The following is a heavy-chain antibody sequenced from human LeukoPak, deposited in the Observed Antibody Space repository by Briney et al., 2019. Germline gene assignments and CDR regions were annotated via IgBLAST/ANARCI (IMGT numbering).Heavy chain of an antibody. Sequence: GGSLRLSCAASGFTFDDYGMSWVRQAPGKGLEWVSSINWNGGSIGYADSVKGRFTISRDNAKNSLYLQMNSLRAEDTALYYCARETCSGASCYFHYWGQGTLVTVSS. CDR1: GFTFDDYG. D-gene: IGHD2-15*01. CDR2: INWNGGSI. V-gene: IGHV3-20*04. J-gene: IGHJ4*02. CDR3: ARETCSGASCYFHY.